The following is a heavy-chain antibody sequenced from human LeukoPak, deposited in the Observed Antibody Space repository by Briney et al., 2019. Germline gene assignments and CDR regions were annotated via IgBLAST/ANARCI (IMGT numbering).Heavy chain of an antibody. CDR2: IYYSGST. D-gene: IGHD6-13*01. CDR3: ARRRAAAGTFYYYMDV. J-gene: IGHJ6*03. V-gene: IGHV4-39*01. Sequence: SETLSLTCTVSGVSISSYYWSWIRQPPGKGLEWIGSIYYSGSTYYNPSLKSRVTISVDTSKNQFSLKLSSVTAADTAVYYCARRRAAAGTFYYYMDVWGKGTTVTVSS. CDR1: GVSISSYY.